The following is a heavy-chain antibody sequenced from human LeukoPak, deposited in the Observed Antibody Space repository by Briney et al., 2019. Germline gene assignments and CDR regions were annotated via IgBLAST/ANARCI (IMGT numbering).Heavy chain of an antibody. J-gene: IGHJ6*02. CDR3: ARDSCSSTSCYYYCYYGMDV. D-gene: IGHD2-2*01. CDR2: ISSSGSTI. Sequence: GGSLRLSCAASGFTFSDYYMSWIRQAPGKGLEWVSYISSSGSTIYYADSVKGRFTISRDNAKNSLYLQMNSLRAEDTAVYYCARDSCSSTSCYYYCYYGMDVWGQGTTVTVSS. V-gene: IGHV3-11*01. CDR1: GFTFSDYY.